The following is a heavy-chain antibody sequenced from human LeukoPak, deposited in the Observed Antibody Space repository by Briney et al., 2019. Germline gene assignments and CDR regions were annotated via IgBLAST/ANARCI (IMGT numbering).Heavy chain of an antibody. D-gene: IGHD3-22*01. J-gene: IGHJ4*02. Sequence: SVKVSCKASGCTFSSYAISGVRQAPGQGLEWMGRIIPIFGTANYAQKFKGRVTITTDESTSTAYTELSSLRSEDTAVYYCATFKWDSSAYYSDYWGQGTLVTVSS. CDR2: IIPIFGTA. V-gene: IGHV1-69*05. CDR3: ATFKWDSSAYYSDY. CDR1: GCTFSSYA.